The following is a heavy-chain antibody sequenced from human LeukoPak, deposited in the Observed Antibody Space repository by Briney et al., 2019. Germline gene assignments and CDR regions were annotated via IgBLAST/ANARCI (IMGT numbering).Heavy chain of an antibody. J-gene: IGHJ4*02. CDR3: GYGSGWIFDC. Sequence: GGSLRLSCAASGFTFSNYAVSWVRQAPGKGLEWVSGISGSGITTYNADSVKGRFTISRDNSKNTLYLQMNSLRVEDTAMYYCGYGSGWIFDCRGQGALVTVSS. CDR1: GFTFSNYA. CDR2: ISGSGITT. D-gene: IGHD6-19*01. V-gene: IGHV3-23*01.